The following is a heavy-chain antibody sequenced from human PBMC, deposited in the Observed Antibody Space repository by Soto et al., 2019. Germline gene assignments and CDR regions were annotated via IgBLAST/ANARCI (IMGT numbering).Heavy chain of an antibody. CDR3: ARDGGHDEVF. J-gene: IGHJ4*02. CDR1: GFTFSDYS. D-gene: IGHD2-15*01. Sequence: EVQLVESGGGLVQPGGSLRLSCAASGFTFSDYSMNWVRQAPGKGLEWISYITTTSSTTYYADSVKGRFTISRDNAKNSLYLQMTSQRAEDTAMYYCARDGGHDEVFWGQGTLVTVSS. CDR2: ITTTSSTT. V-gene: IGHV3-48*01.